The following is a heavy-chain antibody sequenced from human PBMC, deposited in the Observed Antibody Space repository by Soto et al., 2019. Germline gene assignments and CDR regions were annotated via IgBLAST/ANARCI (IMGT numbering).Heavy chain of an antibody. J-gene: IGHJ4*02. V-gene: IGHV4-39*01. D-gene: IGHD1-26*01. Sequence: SETLSLTCSVSGGFISSSGYYGGWIRQPPGKGLEWIGSIYYSGNTYYNPSLKSRVTISVDTSKNQFSLKLTSITAADTAVYYCARHSSYIQLRGNWGQGSLVTVSS. CDR3: ARHSSYIQLRGN. CDR1: GGFISSSGYY. CDR2: IYYSGNT.